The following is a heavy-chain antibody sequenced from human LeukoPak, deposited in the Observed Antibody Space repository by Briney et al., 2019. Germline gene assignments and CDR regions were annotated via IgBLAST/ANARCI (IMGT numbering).Heavy chain of an antibody. Sequence: GGSLRLSCAASGFTFSSYSMNWVRQAPGKGLEWVSSISSSSSYIYYADSVKGRFTISRDNAKNSLYLQMNSLRAEDTAVYYCARDGMYYDQHDAFDIWGQGTMVTVSS. CDR3: ARDGMYYDQHDAFDI. V-gene: IGHV3-21*01. J-gene: IGHJ3*02. D-gene: IGHD3-22*01. CDR1: GFTFSSYS. CDR2: ISSSSSYI.